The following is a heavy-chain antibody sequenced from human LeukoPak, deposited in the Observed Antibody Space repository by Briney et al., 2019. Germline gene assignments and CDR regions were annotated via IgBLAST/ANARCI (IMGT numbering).Heavy chain of an antibody. V-gene: IGHV3-33*06. Sequence: GGSLRLSCAASGFTFSSYGMHWVRQAPGKGLEWVAVIWYDGSNKYYADSVKGRFTISGDNSKYTLYLQMNSLRAEDTAVYYCAKDHRRDGYNFDRYWGQGTLVTVSS. CDR3: AKDHRRDGYNFDRY. CDR1: GFTFSSYG. CDR2: IWYDGSNK. D-gene: IGHD5-24*01. J-gene: IGHJ4*02.